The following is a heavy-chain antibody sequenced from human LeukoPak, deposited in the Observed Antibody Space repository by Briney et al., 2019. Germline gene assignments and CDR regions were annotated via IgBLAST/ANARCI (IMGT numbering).Heavy chain of an antibody. Sequence: SVKVSCKASGGTFSSYAISWVRQAPGQGLEWMGGIIPIFGTANYAQKFQGRVTITADESTSTAYMELSSLRSEDTAAYYCARAGRQLLYTGIDYWGQGTLVTVSS. J-gene: IGHJ4*02. CDR2: IIPIFGTA. V-gene: IGHV1-69*01. D-gene: IGHD2-2*02. CDR1: GGTFSSYA. CDR3: ARAGRQLLYTGIDY.